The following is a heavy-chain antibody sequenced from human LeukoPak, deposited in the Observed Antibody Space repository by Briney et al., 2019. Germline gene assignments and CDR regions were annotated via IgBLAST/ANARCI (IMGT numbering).Heavy chain of an antibody. D-gene: IGHD1-1*01. J-gene: IGHJ3*02. Sequence: PGGSLRLSCAASGFTFSSYSMNWVRQAPGKGLEWVSYISSSSSTIYYADSVKGRFTISRDNAKNSLYLQMNSLRAEDTAVYYWGREWNPLEGVFVIGGKGTMVTVSS. CDR1: GFTFSSYS. CDR3: GREWNPLEGVFVI. CDR2: ISSSSSTI. V-gene: IGHV3-48*04.